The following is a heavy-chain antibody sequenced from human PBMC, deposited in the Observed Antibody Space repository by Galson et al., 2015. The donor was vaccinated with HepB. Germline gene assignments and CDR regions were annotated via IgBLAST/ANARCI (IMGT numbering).Heavy chain of an antibody. CDR3: AKDARHLLTLAGSFDY. Sequence: SLRLSCAASGFSSDDYAMHWVRQAPGKGLEWVSGISWNSGTIGYADSVKGRFTISRDNAKNSLYLQMNSLRTEDTALYYCAKDARHLLTLAGSFDYWGQGTLVTVSS. V-gene: IGHV3-9*02. D-gene: IGHD6-19*01. CDR2: ISWNSGTI. CDR1: GFSSDDYA. J-gene: IGHJ4*01.